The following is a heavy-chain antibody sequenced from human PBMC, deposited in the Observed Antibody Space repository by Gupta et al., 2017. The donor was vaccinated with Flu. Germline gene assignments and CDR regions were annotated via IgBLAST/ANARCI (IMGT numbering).Heavy chain of an antibody. D-gene: IGHD1-7*01. CDR1: GGSINVFSFF. Sequence: QMQLQESGPRLVKPSQTLSLTCSVSGGSINVFSFFWAWIRQVPGKGLEWIGYVHSSGNTYYNPSLRSRLMMSIDTAKNEFSLEMTSLTAADTAMYYCARRGTYYFDFWGQGALVTVSS. J-gene: IGHJ4*02. CDR3: ARRGTYYFDF. CDR2: VHSSGNT. V-gene: IGHV4-31*03.